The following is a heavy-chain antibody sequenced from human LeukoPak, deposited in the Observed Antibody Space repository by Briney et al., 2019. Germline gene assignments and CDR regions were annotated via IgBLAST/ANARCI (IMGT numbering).Heavy chain of an antibody. CDR2: ISYEGRNK. D-gene: IGHD1-26*01. J-gene: IGHJ4*02. V-gene: IGHV3-30*18. CDR3: AKDPGSYSNDY. Sequence: PGGPLRLSCAASGFTFSDYDMHWARQAPGNRLERGADISYEGRNKYYADSVKGRISISRDNSNNTLYLQMNSLRAEDTAVYYCAKDPGSYSNDYWGQGTLVTVSS. CDR1: GFTFSDYD.